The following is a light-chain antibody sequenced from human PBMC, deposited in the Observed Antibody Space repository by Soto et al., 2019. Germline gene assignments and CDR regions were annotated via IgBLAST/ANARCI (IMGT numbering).Light chain of an antibody. CDR3: QHYNSYSEA. Sequence: EIVLTQSPGTLSLSPGARAPLSCRARQSVTSSYLAWYQQKPGQAPRLLIYGASTRATGIPDRFSGSGSGTEFTLTISSLQPDEFATYYCQHYNSYSEAVGQGTKVDIK. V-gene: IGKV3-20*01. J-gene: IGKJ1*01. CDR1: QSVTSSY. CDR2: GAS.